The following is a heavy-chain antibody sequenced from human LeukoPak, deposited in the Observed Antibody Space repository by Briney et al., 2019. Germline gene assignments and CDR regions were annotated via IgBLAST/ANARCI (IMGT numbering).Heavy chain of an antibody. V-gene: IGHV3-30*03. CDR1: GFTFSSYG. CDR2: ISYDGSNK. CDR3: ARASGDGGSYWGY. D-gene: IGHD1-26*01. J-gene: IGHJ4*02. Sequence: GRSLRLSCAASGFTFSSYGMHWVRQAPGKGLEWVAVISYDGSNKYYADSVKGRFTISRDNSKNTLYLQMNSLRPEDTAVYYCARASGDGGSYWGYWGQGTLVTVSS.